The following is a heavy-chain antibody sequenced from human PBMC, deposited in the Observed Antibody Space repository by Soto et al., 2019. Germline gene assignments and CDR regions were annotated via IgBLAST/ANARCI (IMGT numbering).Heavy chain of an antibody. J-gene: IGHJ1*01. V-gene: IGHV3-23*01. CDR3: AETDFDGSAWWLNLLH. D-gene: IGHD6-19*01. CDR2: ISGNGGET. CDR1: GFTFSTYA. Sequence: GGSLRLSCAASGFTFSTYAFTWVRQAPGKGLEWVSTISGNGGETYYAESVKGRFTISRDNSKNTLYLQMNSLRVDDTAIYYCAETDFDGSAWWLNLLHWGQGTLVTVSS.